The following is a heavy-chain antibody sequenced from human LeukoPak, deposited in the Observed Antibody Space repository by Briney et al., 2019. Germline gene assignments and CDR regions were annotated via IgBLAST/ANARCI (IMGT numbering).Heavy chain of an antibody. CDR2: MNPNSGNT. Sequence: GASVKVSCKASGYSFTSYDMNWARQATGQGLEWMGWMNPNSGNTGYAQKFQGRVTMTRNTSISTAYMELSSLRSEDTAIYYCARSPLAYCGYGMDVWGQGTTVTVSS. V-gene: IGHV1-8*01. CDR1: GYSFTSYD. J-gene: IGHJ6*02. D-gene: IGHD4-23*01. CDR3: ARSPLAYCGYGMDV.